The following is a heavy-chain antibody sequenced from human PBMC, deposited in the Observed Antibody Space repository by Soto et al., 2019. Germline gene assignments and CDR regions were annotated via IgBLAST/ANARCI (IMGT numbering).Heavy chain of an antibody. V-gene: IGHV3-30-3*01. Sequence: GGSLRLSCAASGFTFSSYAMHWVRQAPGKGLEWVAVISYDGSNKYYADSVKGRFTISRDNSKNTLYLQMNSLRAEDTAVYYCARLPAGPVSTEYFQHWGQGTLVTAPQ. CDR3: ARLPAGPVSTEYFQH. J-gene: IGHJ1*01. D-gene: IGHD2-15*01. CDR1: GFTFSSYA. CDR2: ISYDGSNK.